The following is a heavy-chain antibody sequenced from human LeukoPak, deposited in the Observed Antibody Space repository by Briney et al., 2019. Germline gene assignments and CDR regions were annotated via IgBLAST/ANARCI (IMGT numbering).Heavy chain of an antibody. CDR2: ISGSGGST. D-gene: IGHD3-22*01. CDR3: AKGSYYYDSSGYYSYYFDY. V-gene: IGHV3-23*01. CDR1: GFTFSSYA. Sequence: GGSLRLSCAASGFTFSSYAMSWVRQAPGKGLEWVSAISGSGGSTYYADSVKGRFTISRDNPKNTLYLQMNSLRAEDTAVYYCAKGSYYYDSSGYYSYYFDYWGQGTLVTVSS. J-gene: IGHJ4*02.